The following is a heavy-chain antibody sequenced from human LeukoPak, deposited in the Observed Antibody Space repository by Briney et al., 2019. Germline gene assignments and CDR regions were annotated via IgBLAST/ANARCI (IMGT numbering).Heavy chain of an antibody. Sequence: GGSLRLSCAASGFTFSSYSMNWVRQAPGKGLEWVSSISSSSSYIYYADSVKGRFTISRDNAKNSLYLQMNSLRAEDTAVYYCARGGYSHGGTFYWGQGTLVTVSS. V-gene: IGHV3-21*01. CDR1: GFTFSSYS. CDR2: ISSSSSYI. CDR3: ARGGYSHGGTFY. D-gene: IGHD5-18*01. J-gene: IGHJ4*02.